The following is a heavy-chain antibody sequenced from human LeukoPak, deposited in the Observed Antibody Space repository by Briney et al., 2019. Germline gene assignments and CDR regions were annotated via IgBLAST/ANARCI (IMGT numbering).Heavy chain of an antibody. CDR1: GGSISTND. D-gene: IGHD3-22*01. Sequence: PSETLSLTCSVSGGSISTNDWSWIRQPAGKGLQWIGRIYNTGNTNYSPSLESRVTMSADTSKNQFSLKLSSVTAADTAVYYCARGSFDSSGYYVFDYWGQGSLVTVSS. CDR3: ARGSFDSSGYYVFDY. CDR2: IYNTGNT. J-gene: IGHJ4*02. V-gene: IGHV4-4*07.